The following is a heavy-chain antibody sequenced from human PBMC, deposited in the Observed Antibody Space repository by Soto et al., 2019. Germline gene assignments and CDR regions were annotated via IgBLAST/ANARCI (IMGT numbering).Heavy chain of an antibody. CDR2: ISSSSSYI. D-gene: IGHD6-13*01. V-gene: IGHV3-21*01. J-gene: IGHJ4*02. CDR1: GFTFSSYS. Sequence: EVQLVESGGGLVKPGGSLRLSCAASGFTFSSYSMNWVRQAPGKGLEWVSSISSSSSYIYYADSVKGRFTISRDNAKNSLYLQMNSLRAEDTAVYYCARELYSSSPGNYWGQGTLVTVSS. CDR3: ARELYSSSPGNY.